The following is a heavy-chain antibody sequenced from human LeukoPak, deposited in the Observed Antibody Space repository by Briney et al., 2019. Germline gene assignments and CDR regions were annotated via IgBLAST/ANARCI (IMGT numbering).Heavy chain of an antibody. CDR3: ARLARPGDY. V-gene: IGHV3-21*05. Sequence: GGSLRLSCAASGFTFSSYEMNWVRQAPGKGLEWVSYISSSSSYIYCADSVKGRSTISRDNAKNSLYLQMNSLRAEDTAVYYCARLARPGDYWGQGTLVTVSS. D-gene: IGHD1-1*01. CDR1: GFTFSSYE. CDR2: ISSSSSYI. J-gene: IGHJ4*02.